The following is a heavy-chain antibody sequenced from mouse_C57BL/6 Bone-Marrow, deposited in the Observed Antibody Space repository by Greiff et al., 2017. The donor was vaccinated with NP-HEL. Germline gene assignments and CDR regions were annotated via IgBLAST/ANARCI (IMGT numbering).Heavy chain of an antibody. D-gene: IGHD4-1*01. J-gene: IGHJ2*01. CDR1: GYTFTSYW. V-gene: IGHV1-52*01. CDR3: AREGNWDHFDY. Sequence: VQLQQPGAELVRPGSSVKLSCKASGYTFTSYWMHWVKQRPIQGLEWIGNIDPSDSETHYNQKFKDKATLTVDKSSSTAYMQLSSLTSEDSAVYYCAREGNWDHFDYWGQGITLTVSS. CDR2: IDPSDSET.